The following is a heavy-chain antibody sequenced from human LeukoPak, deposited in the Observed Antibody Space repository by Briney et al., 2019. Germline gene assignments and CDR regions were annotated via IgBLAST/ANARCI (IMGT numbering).Heavy chain of an antibody. J-gene: IGHJ3*01. CDR3: ARRYCNTCPTGHGFDL. Sequence: GGSLRLSCAASGFNVNSYYMSWVRQAPGRGLEWVSALISDDNTHYADSVNGRFTISRDNSKNTLYLQLNSLRAGDTAVYYCARRYCNTCPTGHGFDLWGQGTMVTVSS. CDR2: LISDDNT. V-gene: IGHV3-53*01. D-gene: IGHD2/OR15-2a*01. CDR1: GFNVNSYY.